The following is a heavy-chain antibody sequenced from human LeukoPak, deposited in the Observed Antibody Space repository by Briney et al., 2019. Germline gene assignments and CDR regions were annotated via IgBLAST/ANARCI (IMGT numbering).Heavy chain of an antibody. J-gene: IGHJ4*02. D-gene: IGHD6-6*01. CDR3: ARDSEYSSSRPDY. CDR1: GFTFSSYS. V-gene: IGHV3-21*01. CDR2: ISSSSSYI. Sequence: GGSLRLSCAASGFTFSSYSMNWVRQPPGKGLEWVSSISSSSSYIYYADSVKGRFTISRDNAKNSLYLQMNSLRAEDTAVYYCARDSEYSSSRPDYWGQGTLVTVSS.